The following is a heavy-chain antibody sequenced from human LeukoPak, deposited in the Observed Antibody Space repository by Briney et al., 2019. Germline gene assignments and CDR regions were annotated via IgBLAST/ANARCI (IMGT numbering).Heavy chain of an antibody. CDR2: ISYDGSNK. CDR3: ARDILTGYSTPNFDY. V-gene: IGHV3-30*04. D-gene: IGHD3-9*01. Sequence: GGSLRLSCAASGFTFSTYTMHWVRQAPGKGLEWVAFISYDGSNKFYADSVKGRFTISRDNSKNRLYLQMSSLRGEDTAIYYCARDILTGYSTPNFDYWCQGTLVTVSS. J-gene: IGHJ4*02. CDR1: GFTFSTYT.